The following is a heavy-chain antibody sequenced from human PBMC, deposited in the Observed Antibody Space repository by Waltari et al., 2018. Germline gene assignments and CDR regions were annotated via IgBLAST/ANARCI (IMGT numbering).Heavy chain of an antibody. Sequence: EVQLLESGGGLVQTGGSLRLSCAASGFTFSSYAISWVRQAPGKGLEWVSSIKYSGGDSTYYADSVKGRFTISRDNSKNTLYLQMNSLRAEDTAVYYCAKAVQWELVRIAFDIWGQGTMVTVSS. CDR1: GFTFSSYA. CDR3: AKAVQWELVRIAFDI. D-gene: IGHD1-26*01. J-gene: IGHJ3*02. V-gene: IGHV3-23*01. CDR2: IKYSGGDST.